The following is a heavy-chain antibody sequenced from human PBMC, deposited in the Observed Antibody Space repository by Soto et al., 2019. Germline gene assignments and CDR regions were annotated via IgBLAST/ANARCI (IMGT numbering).Heavy chain of an antibody. J-gene: IGHJ5*02. V-gene: IGHV3-33*01. Sequence: QVQLVESGGGVVQPGRSLRLSCAASGFTFSSYGMHWVRQAPGKGLEWVAVIWYDGSNKYYADSVKGRFTISRDNSKNTLYLQMNSLRAEDTGVFYCARDRSTGYYGSGGGFDPWGQGTLVTVSS. D-gene: IGHD3-10*01. CDR3: ARDRSTGYYGSGGGFDP. CDR2: IWYDGSNK. CDR1: GFTFSSYG.